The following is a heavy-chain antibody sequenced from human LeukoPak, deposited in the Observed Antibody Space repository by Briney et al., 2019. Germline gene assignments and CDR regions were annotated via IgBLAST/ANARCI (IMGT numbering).Heavy chain of an antibody. V-gene: IGHV4-30-2*01. CDR2: IYHSGST. Sequence: PSETLSLTCAVSGGSISSGGYSWSWFRQPPGKGLEWIGYIYHSGSTYYNPSLKSRITISVDRSKNQFSLKLSSVTAADTAVYYCASHFTYYYDSSGYYYRNSDAFDIWGQGTMVTVSS. J-gene: IGHJ3*02. CDR1: GGSISSGGYS. CDR3: ASHFTYYYDSSGYYYRNSDAFDI. D-gene: IGHD3-22*01.